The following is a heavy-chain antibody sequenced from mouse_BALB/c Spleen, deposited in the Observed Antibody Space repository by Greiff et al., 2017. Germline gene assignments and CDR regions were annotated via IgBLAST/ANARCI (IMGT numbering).Heavy chain of an antibody. CDR2: ISSGGSYT. Sequence: EVQLVESGGGLVKPGGSLKLSCAASGFTFSSYTMSWVRQTPEKRLEWVATISSGGSYTYYPDSVKGRFTISRDNAKNTLYLQMSSLKSEDTAMYYCTRDGAYGSSGFAYWGQGTLVTVSA. CDR3: TRDGAYGSSGFAY. D-gene: IGHD1-1*01. J-gene: IGHJ3*01. V-gene: IGHV5-6-4*01. CDR1: GFTFSSYT.